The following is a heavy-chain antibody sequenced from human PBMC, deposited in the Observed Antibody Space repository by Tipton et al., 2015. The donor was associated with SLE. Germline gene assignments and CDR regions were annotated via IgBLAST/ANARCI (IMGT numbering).Heavy chain of an antibody. J-gene: IGHJ4*01. Sequence: GLVKPSETLSLTCTVSGGSISSYYWSWIRQPPGKGLEWIGYIYYSGSTNYNPSLKSRVTISVDTSKNQFSLKLSSVTAADTAVYYCARDRLAAEFDYWGHGTLVTVSS. CDR3: ARDRLAAEFDY. D-gene: IGHD6-13*01. CDR1: GGSISSYY. CDR2: IYYSGST. V-gene: IGHV4-59*01.